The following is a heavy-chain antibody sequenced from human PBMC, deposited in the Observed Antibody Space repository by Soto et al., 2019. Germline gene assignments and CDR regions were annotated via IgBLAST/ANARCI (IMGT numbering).Heavy chain of an antibody. D-gene: IGHD2-8*01. Sequence: GGSLRLSCAAPGFTVSSNYMSWVRQAPGKGLEWVSVIYSGGSTYYADSVKGRFTISRHNSKNTLYLQMNSLRAEDTAVYCCARNTVMVYAIPYYYYMDVWGKGTTVTVSS. CDR2: IYSGGST. V-gene: IGHV3-53*04. CDR3: ARNTVMVYAIPYYYYMDV. J-gene: IGHJ6*03. CDR1: GFTVSSNY.